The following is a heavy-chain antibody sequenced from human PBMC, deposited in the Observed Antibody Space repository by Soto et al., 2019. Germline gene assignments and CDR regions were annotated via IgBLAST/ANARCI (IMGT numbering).Heavy chain of an antibody. Sequence: EVQLVESGGDLVQPGGSLRLSCAGSGFIFSAYWVSWVRHAPGKGLEWVAMINRGASGTHYVDPVKGRFTISRDNDVKARYLKMNSLRVEDTAVYYCANLDQAEIQTAAYWCQGTLVTVSS. CDR2: INRGASGT. J-gene: IGHJ4*02. D-gene: IGHD2-15*01. V-gene: IGHV3-7*01. CDR3: ANLDQAEIQTAAY. CDR1: GFIFSAYW.